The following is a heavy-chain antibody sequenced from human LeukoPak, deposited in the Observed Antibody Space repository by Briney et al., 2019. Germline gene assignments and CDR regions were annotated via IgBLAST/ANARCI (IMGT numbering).Heavy chain of an antibody. CDR3: ARETAYYYYMDV. Sequence: GASVKVSCKASGGTFSSYAISWVRQAPGQGLEWMGRIIPILGIANYTQKFQGRVTITADKSTSTAYMELSSLRSEDTAVYYCARETAYYYYMDVWGKGTTVTVSS. V-gene: IGHV1-69*04. J-gene: IGHJ6*03. CDR2: IIPILGIA. CDR1: GGTFSSYA.